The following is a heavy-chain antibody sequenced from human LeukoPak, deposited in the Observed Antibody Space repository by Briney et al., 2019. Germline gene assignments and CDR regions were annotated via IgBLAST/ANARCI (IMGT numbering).Heavy chain of an antibody. CDR3: ARKIYCSSTSCSGKGWFDP. CDR1: GFTFSSYA. V-gene: IGHV3-64*04. CDR2: ISSNGGST. J-gene: IGHJ5*02. D-gene: IGHD2-2*01. Sequence: PGGSLRLSCSASGFTFSSYAMHWVRQAPGKGLEYVSAISSNGGSTYYADSVKGRFTISRDNSKNTLYLQMNSLRVEDTAVYYCARKIYCSSTSCSGKGWFDPWGQGTLVTVSS.